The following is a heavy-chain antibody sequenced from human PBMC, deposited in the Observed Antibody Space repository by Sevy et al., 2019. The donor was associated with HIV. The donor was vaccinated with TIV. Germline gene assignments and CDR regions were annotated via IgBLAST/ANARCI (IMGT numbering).Heavy chain of an antibody. CDR3: ARAITLTTFPYYGMDV. V-gene: IGHV3-11*01. J-gene: IGHJ6*02. CDR1: GFTFSDYY. D-gene: IGHD1-7*01. CDR2: ISNSGSTI. Sequence: GVSLRLSCAASGFTFSDYYMSWIRQAPGKGLEWVSYISNSGSTIYYADSVKGRFTISRDNAKNSLYLQMNSLRAEDTAVYYCARAITLTTFPYYGMDVWGQGTTVTVSS.